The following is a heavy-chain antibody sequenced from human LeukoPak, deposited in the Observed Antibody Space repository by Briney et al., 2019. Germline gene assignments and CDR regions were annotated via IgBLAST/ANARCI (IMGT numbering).Heavy chain of an antibody. V-gene: IGHV3-30*03. Sequence: GGSLRLSCAASGFTFSSSAMHWVRQAPGKGLEWVAIISYDGTNKFYADSVKGRFTISRDNSKNTLYLQMNSLRDEDTAVYYCAGSVEMATIMFDYWGQGTLVTVSS. D-gene: IGHD5-24*01. CDR3: AGSVEMATIMFDY. J-gene: IGHJ4*02. CDR2: ISYDGTNK. CDR1: GFTFSSSA.